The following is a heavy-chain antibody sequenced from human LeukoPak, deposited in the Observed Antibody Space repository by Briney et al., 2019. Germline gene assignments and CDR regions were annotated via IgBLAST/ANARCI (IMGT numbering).Heavy chain of an antibody. CDR2: IIPLLGIA. Sequence: SVKVSCKASGGIFTSYTISWVRQAPGQGLEWLGRIIPLLGIANYAQKFQGRVTIIADKSTSTAYMELSSLRSEDTAVYYCARDDADSAYADGDYWGQGTLVTVSS. CDR3: ARDDADSAYADGDY. D-gene: IGHD5-12*01. CDR1: GGIFTSYT. V-gene: IGHV1-69*04. J-gene: IGHJ4*02.